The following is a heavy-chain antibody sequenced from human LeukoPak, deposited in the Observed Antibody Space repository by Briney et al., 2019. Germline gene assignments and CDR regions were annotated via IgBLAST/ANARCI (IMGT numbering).Heavy chain of an antibody. Sequence: SETLSLTCTVSGDSLSSSSYYWGWIRQPPGKGLEWIGSIYYSGRTYYNPSLKSRVTISVDTSKNQFSLKLSSVTAADTAVYYCARDGYNPIDYWGQGTLVTVSS. CDR3: ARDGYNPIDY. V-gene: IGHV4-39*02. D-gene: IGHD5-24*01. J-gene: IGHJ4*02. CDR1: GDSLSSSSYY. CDR2: IYYSGRT.